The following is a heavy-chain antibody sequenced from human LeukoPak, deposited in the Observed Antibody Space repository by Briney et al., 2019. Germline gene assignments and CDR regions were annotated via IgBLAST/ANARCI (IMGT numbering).Heavy chain of an antibody. CDR1: GFTFSSYA. D-gene: IGHD3-10*01. J-gene: IGHJ3*02. CDR3: ATQDMRGDDAFDI. CDR2: ISGSGGST. V-gene: IGHV3-23*01. Sequence: PGGSLRLSCAASGFTFSSYAMSWVRQAPGKGLEWVSAISGSGGSTYYADSVKGRFTISRDNSKNTLYLQMNSLRAEDTAVYYCATQDMRGDDAFDIWGQGTMVTVSS.